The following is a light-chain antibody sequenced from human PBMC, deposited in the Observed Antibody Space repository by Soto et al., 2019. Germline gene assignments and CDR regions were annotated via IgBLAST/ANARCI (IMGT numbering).Light chain of an antibody. CDR3: QQYDNLPPLT. CDR1: QDISNY. J-gene: IGKJ4*01. CDR2: DAS. Sequence: DIQMTQSPSSLSASVGDRVTITCQASQDISNYLNWYQQKPGKAPKLLIYDASNLETGVPSRFIGSGSGTDFTFTISSLQPEDIATYYCQQYDNLPPLTFRGATKVEIK. V-gene: IGKV1-33*01.